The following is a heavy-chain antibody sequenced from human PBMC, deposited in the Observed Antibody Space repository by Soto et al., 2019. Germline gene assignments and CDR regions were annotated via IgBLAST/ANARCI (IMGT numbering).Heavy chain of an antibody. CDR2: ISGSGSSI. CDR1: GFTFSNYA. V-gene: IGHV3-23*01. CDR3: AKGGDSSSWKNWFDP. D-gene: IGHD6-13*01. Sequence: EVQLLESGGGWVQPGGSLRLSCADSGFTFSNYAMTWVRQAPGKGLEWVSGISGSGSSIYYADSVKGRFTISRDNSKNTLDLQMNSLRSEDTAVYYCAKGGDSSSWKNWFDPWGQGTLVTVSS. J-gene: IGHJ5*02.